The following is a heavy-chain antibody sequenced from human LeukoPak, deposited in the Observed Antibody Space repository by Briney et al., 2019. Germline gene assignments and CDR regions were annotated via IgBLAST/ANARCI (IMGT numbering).Heavy chain of an antibody. D-gene: IGHD6-19*01. V-gene: IGHV1-3*01. CDR1: GYTFTSYA. Sequence: ASVKVSCKASGYTFTSYAMHWVRQAPGQRLEWMGWINAGNGNTKYSQKFQGRVTITRDTSASTAYMELSSLRSEDTAVYYCARSAEYSSGWYQFRGWFDYWGQGTLVTVSS. CDR3: ARSAEYSSGWYQFRGWFDY. CDR2: INAGNGNT. J-gene: IGHJ4*02.